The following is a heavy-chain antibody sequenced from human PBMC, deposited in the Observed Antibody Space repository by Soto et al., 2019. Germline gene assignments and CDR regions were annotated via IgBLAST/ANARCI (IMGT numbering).Heavy chain of an antibody. D-gene: IGHD1-1*01. CDR2: IYPSDSDT. V-gene: IGHV5-51*01. CDR3: ARGGVSTRTFDY. J-gene: IGHJ4*02. CDR1: GYNFAGYW. Sequence: GESLKISCKGSGYNFAGYWIAWVRQMPGKGLELMGIIYPSDSDTRYRPSFQGQVSISADKSISSAYLQWSSLRASDTAMYYCARGGVSTRTFDYWGQGTPVTVFS.